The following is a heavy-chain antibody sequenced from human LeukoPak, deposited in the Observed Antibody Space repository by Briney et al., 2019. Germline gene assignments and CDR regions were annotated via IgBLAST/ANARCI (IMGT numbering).Heavy chain of an antibody. Sequence: ASVKVSCKASGYTFTSYYMHWVRQAPGQGLEWMGIINPSGGSSSYAQKFQGRVTMTRDTSTSTVYMELSSLRSEDTAVYYCARDGGLDIVVVPAARPQYYFDYWGQRTLVTVSS. D-gene: IGHD2-2*03. CDR1: GYTFTSYY. J-gene: IGHJ4*02. CDR2: INPSGGSS. CDR3: ARDGGLDIVVVPAARPQYYFDY. V-gene: IGHV1-46*01.